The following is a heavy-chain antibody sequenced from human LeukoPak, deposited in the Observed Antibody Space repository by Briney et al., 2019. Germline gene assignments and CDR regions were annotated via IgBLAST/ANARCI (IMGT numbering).Heavy chain of an antibody. D-gene: IGHD3-22*01. CDR1: GGTFSSYA. V-gene: IGHV1-69*13. CDR3: ARDPPYYYDSSGYYTDY. J-gene: IGHJ4*02. CDR2: IIPILGTA. Sequence: SVKVSCKASGGTFSSYAISWVRQAPGQGLEWMGGIIPILGTANYAQKFQGRVTITADESTSTAYMELSSLRSEDTAVYYCARDPPYYYDSSGYYTDYWGQGTLVTVSS.